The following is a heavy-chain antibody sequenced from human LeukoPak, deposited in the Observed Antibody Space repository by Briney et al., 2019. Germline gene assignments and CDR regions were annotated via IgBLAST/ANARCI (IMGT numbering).Heavy chain of an antibody. CDR3: ARDSGGSSLYNFDY. Sequence: GESLKISCQASGYRFSNYWIGWVRQIPGEGLQWIGIIYPGDSNTRYSPSFRGQVTISADKSISTAYLQWNSLKASDTAMYYCARDSGGSSLYNFDYWGQGTLVTVSS. V-gene: IGHV5-51*01. J-gene: IGHJ4*02. CDR1: GYRFSNYW. D-gene: IGHD2-15*01. CDR2: IYPGDSNT.